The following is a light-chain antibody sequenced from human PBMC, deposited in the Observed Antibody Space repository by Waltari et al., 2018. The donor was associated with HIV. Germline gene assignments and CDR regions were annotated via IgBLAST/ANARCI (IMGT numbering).Light chain of an antibody. J-gene: IGLJ1*01. V-gene: IGLV2-23*02. CDR3: CSYARSSTFYV. CDR1: SSDVGSYNL. CDR2: EVT. Sequence: QSALTQPASVSGSPGQSITISCTGTSSDVGSYNLVSWYQHHPGKDPKLMIYEVTKRPSGISDRFCGSKSGNTASLTISGLQAEDEADYYCCSYARSSTFYVFGTGTKVTVL.